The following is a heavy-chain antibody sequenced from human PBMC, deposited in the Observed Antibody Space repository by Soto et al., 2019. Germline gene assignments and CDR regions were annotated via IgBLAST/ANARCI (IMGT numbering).Heavy chain of an antibody. J-gene: IGHJ6*02. Sequence: LRLSCAASGFTFSSYAMRWVRQAPGKGLEWVAVISYDGSNKYYADSVKGRFTISRDNSKNTLYLQMNSLRAEDTAVYYCARASAPYSSSWYSGYYYYYYGMDVWGQGTTVTVSS. CDR3: ARASAPYSSSWYSGYYYYYYGMDV. CDR2: ISYDGSNK. D-gene: IGHD6-13*01. CDR1: GFTFSSYA. V-gene: IGHV3-30-3*01.